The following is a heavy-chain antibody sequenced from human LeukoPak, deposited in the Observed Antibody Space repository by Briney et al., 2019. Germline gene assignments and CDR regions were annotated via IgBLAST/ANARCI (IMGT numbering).Heavy chain of an antibody. J-gene: IGHJ4*02. CDR1: GFTFSSYS. Sequence: GGSLRLSCAASGFTFSSYSMNWVRQAPGKGLEWVPSISSSSSYIYYADSVKGRFTISRDNAKNSLYLQMNSLRAEDTAVYYCARAEPITMVRGVITQENFDYWGQGTLVTVSS. CDR3: ARAEPITMVRGVITQENFDY. D-gene: IGHD3-10*01. CDR2: ISSSSSYI. V-gene: IGHV3-21*01.